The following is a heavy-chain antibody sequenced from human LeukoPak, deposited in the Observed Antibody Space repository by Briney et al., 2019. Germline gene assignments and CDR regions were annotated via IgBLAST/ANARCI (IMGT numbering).Heavy chain of an antibody. CDR1: GGSISSSSYC. CDR3: ASWGYSYGPDAFDI. CDR2: IYYSGST. J-gene: IGHJ3*02. D-gene: IGHD5-18*01. Sequence: PSETLSLTCTVSGGSISSSSYCWGWIRQPPGKGLEWIGSIYYSGSTYYNPSLKSRVTISVDTSKNQFSLKLSSVTAADTAVYYCASWGYSYGPDAFDIWGQGTMVTVSS. V-gene: IGHV4-39*01.